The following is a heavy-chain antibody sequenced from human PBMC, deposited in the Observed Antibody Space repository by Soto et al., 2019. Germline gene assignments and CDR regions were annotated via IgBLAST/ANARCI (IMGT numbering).Heavy chain of an antibody. CDR2: IYHSGCT. CDR3: ARGQVVAAQH. CDR1: GGSISSGGYS. V-gene: IGHV4-30-2*01. D-gene: IGHD2-15*01. Sequence: QLQLQESGSGLVKPSQTLSLTCAVSGGSISSGGYSWSWIRQPPGKGLEWIGYIYHSGCTYYNPSLKSRAPISVDRSTHQFSLKRRSVTAAATAVYYCARGQVVAAQHGGQGTLVTVSS. J-gene: IGHJ4*02.